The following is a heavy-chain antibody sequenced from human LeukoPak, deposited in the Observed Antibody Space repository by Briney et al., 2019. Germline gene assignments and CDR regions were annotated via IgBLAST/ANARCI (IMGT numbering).Heavy chain of an antibody. V-gene: IGHV1-69*05. CDR2: IIPIFGTA. D-gene: IGHD2-21*02. Sequence: SVKVSCKASGGTFISYAISWVRQAPGQGLEWMGGIIPIFGTANYAQKFQGRVTITTDESTSTAYMELSRLRSEDTAVYYCATELAYCGGDCYSGFDYWGQGTLVTVSS. J-gene: IGHJ4*02. CDR1: GGTFISYA. CDR3: ATELAYCGGDCYSGFDY.